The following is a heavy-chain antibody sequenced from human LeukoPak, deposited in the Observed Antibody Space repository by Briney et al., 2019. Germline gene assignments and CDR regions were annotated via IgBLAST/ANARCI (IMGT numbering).Heavy chain of an antibody. D-gene: IGHD6-19*01. J-gene: IGHJ5*02. CDR3: ARDPDRYSSGWYFDP. CDR1: GFTFGDYW. Sequence: PGGSLRLSCESSGFTFGDYWMHWVRQGQGKGLEWVSRINGDGSITDYADSVKGRFTISRDNAKNSLYLQMNSLRAEDTAVYYCARDPDRYSSGWYFDPWGQGTLVTVSS. V-gene: IGHV3-74*01. CDR2: INGDGSIT.